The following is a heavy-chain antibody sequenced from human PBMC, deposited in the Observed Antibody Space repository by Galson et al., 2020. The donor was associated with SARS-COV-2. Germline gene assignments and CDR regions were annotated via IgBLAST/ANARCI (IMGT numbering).Heavy chain of an antibody. J-gene: IGHJ3*02. Sequence: SQTLSLTCTVSGGSISSYYWSWIRQPPGKGLEWIGYIYYSGSTNYNPPLKSRVTISVDTSKNQFSLKLSSVTAADTAVYYCAREAGHSGSQGNAFDIWGQGTMVTVSS. D-gene: IGHD1-26*01. CDR2: IYYSGST. V-gene: IGHV4-59*01. CDR3: AREAGHSGSQGNAFDI. CDR1: GGSISSYY.